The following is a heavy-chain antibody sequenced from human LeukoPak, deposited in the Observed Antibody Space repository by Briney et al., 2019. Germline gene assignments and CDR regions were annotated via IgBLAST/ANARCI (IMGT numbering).Heavy chain of an antibody. V-gene: IGHV4-34*01. Sequence: SETLSLTCAVDGGSFSGYYWSWIRQPPGKGLEWIGEINHSGRTNYNPSLKSRVTISVDTSKNQFSLKLSSVTAADTAVYYCARGGGYSYGLDYWGQGTLVTVSS. CDR3: ARGGGYSYGLDY. CDR2: INHSGRT. D-gene: IGHD5-18*01. J-gene: IGHJ4*02. CDR1: GGSFSGYY.